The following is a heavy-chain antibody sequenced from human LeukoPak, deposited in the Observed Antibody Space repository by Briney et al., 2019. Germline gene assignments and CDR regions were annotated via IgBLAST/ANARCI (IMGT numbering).Heavy chain of an antibody. V-gene: IGHV1-69*05. CDR2: IIPIFGTA. J-gene: IGHJ4*02. CDR3: AREGVEMADFDY. Sequence: ASVKVSCKASGGTFSSYAISWVRQAPGQGLEWMGRIIPIFGTANYAQKFQGRVTITTDESASTAHMELSSLRSEDTAVYSCAREGVEMADFDYWGQGTLVTVSS. D-gene: IGHD5-24*01. CDR1: GGTFSSYA.